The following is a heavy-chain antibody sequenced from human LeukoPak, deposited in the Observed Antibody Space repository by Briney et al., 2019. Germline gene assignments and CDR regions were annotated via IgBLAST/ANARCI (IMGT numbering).Heavy chain of an antibody. D-gene: IGHD4-17*01. V-gene: IGHV4-34*01. CDR1: GGSLSGYY. CDR3: ARRYGDYEVGAFDI. J-gene: IGHJ3*02. Sequence: SETLSLTCAVYGGSLSGYYWSWIRQPPGKGLEWIGEINHSGSTNYNPSLKSRVTISVDRSKNQFSLKLSSVTAADTAVYYCARRYGDYEVGAFDIWGQGTMVTVSS. CDR2: INHSGST.